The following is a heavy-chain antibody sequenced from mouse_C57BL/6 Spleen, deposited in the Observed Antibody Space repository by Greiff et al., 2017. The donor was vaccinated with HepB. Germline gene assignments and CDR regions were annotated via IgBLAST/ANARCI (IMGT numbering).Heavy chain of an antibody. Sequence: QVHVKQSGAELVRPGSSVKLSCKASGYTFTSYWMHWVKQRPIQGLEWIGNIDPSDSETHYNQKFKDKATLTVDKSSSTAYMQLSSLTSEDSAVYYCARLDDYFFAYWGQGTLVTVSA. CDR1: GYTFTSYW. CDR2: IDPSDSET. CDR3: ARLDDYFFAY. D-gene: IGHD2-4*01. J-gene: IGHJ3*01. V-gene: IGHV1-52*01.